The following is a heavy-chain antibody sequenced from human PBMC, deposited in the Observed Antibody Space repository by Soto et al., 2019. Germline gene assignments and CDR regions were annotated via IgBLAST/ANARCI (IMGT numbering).Heavy chain of an antibody. V-gene: IGHV4-59*11. J-gene: IGHJ4*02. CDR1: GGSISNHY. D-gene: IGHD7-27*01. CDR3: TRANWYSEY. CDR2: IYYNGNT. Sequence: QVQLQESGPGLVKPSETLSLTCTVSGGSISNHYWSWIRQPPGKGLEWIGYIYYNGNTNYNPSLKSRVTMSGDTSRNQISLKLPTVTAADTAVYYCTRANWYSEYWGQGTLVTVSS.